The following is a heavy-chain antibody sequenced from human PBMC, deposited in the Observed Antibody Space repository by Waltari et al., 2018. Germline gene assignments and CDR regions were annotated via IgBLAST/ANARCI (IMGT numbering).Heavy chain of an antibody. J-gene: IGHJ4*02. CDR3: ATSFLPWVATIYF. V-gene: IGHV3-7*01. CDR1: GFTFSSYW. CDR2: IKQDGNEK. Sequence: EVQLVESGGGLVQPGGSLRLSCAASGFTFSSYWMSWVRQAPGKGLEWVANIKQDGNEKYYVDSVKGRFTISRDNAKNSLYLQMNSLRAEDTAVYYCATSFLPWVATIYFWGQGTLVTVSS. D-gene: IGHD5-12*01.